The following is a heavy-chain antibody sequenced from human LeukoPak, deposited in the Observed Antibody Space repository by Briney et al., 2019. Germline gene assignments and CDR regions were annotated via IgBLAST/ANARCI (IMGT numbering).Heavy chain of an antibody. J-gene: IGHJ6*02. D-gene: IGHD5-12*01. Sequence: GGSLRLSCAASGFTFSSFAIHWVRQAPGKGLEWVALISYDGSNKYYADSVKGGFTISRDNSNNTLYLQMNSLRAEDTAVYYCAREYSDYGYYYNMEVWGQGTTVTVSS. V-gene: IGHV3-30-3*01. CDR3: AREYSDYGYYYNMEV. CDR2: ISYDGSNK. CDR1: GFTFSSFA.